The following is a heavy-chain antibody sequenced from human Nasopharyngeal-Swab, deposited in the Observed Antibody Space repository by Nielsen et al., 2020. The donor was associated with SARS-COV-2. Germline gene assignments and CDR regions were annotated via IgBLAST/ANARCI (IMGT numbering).Heavy chain of an antibody. J-gene: IGHJ4*02. V-gene: IGHV3-43*01. CDR3: AKGVHYMSYFHTPPSDH. D-gene: IGHD3-10*01. Sequence: GGSLRLSCVASGFTFDDYGLHWVRQVPGKGLEWVSLISWDGVNTYYADSAKGRFTISRDNSRNSLFLQMNSLKTEDTALYYCAKGVHYMSYFHTPPSDHWGQGTPVTVSS. CDR1: GFTFDDYG. CDR2: ISWDGVNT.